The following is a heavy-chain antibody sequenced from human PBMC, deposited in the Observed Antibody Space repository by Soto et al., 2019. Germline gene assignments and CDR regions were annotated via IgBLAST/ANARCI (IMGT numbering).Heavy chain of an antibody. CDR3: ARTRRYSSGWYMNSVDYYYGMDV. J-gene: IGHJ6*02. CDR1: GGSISSYY. D-gene: IGHD6-19*01. Sequence: SETLSLTCTVSGGSISSYYWSWIRQPPGKGLEWIGYIYYSGSTNYNPSLKSRVTISVDTSKNQFSLKLSSVTAADTAVYYCARTRRYSSGWYMNSVDYYYGMDVRGQGTTVTVSS. CDR2: IYYSGST. V-gene: IGHV4-59*01.